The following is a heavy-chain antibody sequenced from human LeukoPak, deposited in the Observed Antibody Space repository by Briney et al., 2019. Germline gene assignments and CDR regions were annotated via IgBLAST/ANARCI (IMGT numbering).Heavy chain of an antibody. CDR2: IYYSGST. CDR3: ARHLIYYDTTFYPGDY. D-gene: IGHD3-22*01. CDR1: GGSISSSSYY. J-gene: IGHJ4*02. V-gene: IGHV4-39*01. Sequence: SETLSLTCTVSGGSISSSSYYWGWIRQPPGKGLEWIGSIYYSGSTYYNPSLKSRVTISVDTSKNQFSLKLNSVTAADTAVYYCARHLIYYDTTFYPGDYWGQGTLVTVSS.